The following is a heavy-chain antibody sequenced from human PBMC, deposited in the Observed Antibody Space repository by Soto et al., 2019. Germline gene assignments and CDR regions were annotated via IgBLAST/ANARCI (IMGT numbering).Heavy chain of an antibody. CDR3: ARSNYDTLTGYLESGYYFDY. J-gene: IGHJ4*02. Sequence: PGGSLRLSCAASGFTVSSNYMSWVRQAPGKGLEWVSVIYSGGSTYYADSVKGRFTISRDNSKNTLYLQMNSLRAEDTAVYYCARSNYDTLTGYLESGYYFDYWGQGTLVTVSS. D-gene: IGHD3-9*01. CDR1: GFTVSSNY. V-gene: IGHV3-53*01. CDR2: IYSGGST.